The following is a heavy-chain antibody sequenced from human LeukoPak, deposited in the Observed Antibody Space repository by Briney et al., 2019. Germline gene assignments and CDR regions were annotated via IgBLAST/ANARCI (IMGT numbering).Heavy chain of an antibody. J-gene: IGHJ6*03. CDR1: GFTFSSYS. CDR2: ISSSSSYI. Sequence: GSLRLSCAASGFTFSSYSMNWVRQAPGKGLEWVSSISSSSSYIYYSDSVKGRFTISRDNAKNSLYLQMNSLRAEDTAVYYCAREPVRGGRSYYMDVWGKGTTVTVSS. V-gene: IGHV3-21*01. CDR3: AREPVRGGRSYYMDV. D-gene: IGHD3-10*01.